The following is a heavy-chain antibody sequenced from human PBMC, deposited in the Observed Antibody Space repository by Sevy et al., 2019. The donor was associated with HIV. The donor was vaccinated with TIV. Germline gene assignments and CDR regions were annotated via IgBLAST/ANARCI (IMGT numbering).Heavy chain of an antibody. CDR2: IKPDGSEK. V-gene: IGHV3-7*01. D-gene: IGHD2-15*01. Sequence: GGSLRLSCAASGFTFSNYWMNWVRQAPGKGLEWVANIKPDGSEKYYVDSMKGRFTISRNNAKQPLFLQMNSLGAEDMAGYYCARDGGWQRFDPWGQGTLVTVSS. CDR1: GFTFSNYW. CDR3: ARDGGWQRFDP. J-gene: IGHJ5*02.